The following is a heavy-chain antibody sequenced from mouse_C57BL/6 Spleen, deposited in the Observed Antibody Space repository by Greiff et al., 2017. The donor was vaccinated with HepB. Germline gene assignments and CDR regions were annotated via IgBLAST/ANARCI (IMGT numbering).Heavy chain of an antibody. J-gene: IGHJ4*01. CDR1: GYTFTEYT. CDR2: FYPGSGSI. Sequence: QVQLKESGAELVKPGASVKLSCKASGYTFTEYTIHWVKQRSGQGLEWIGWFYPGSGSIKYNEKFKDKATLTADKYSSTVYMELSRLTSEDSAVYFCARHEDVTRTMDYWGQGTSVTVSS. V-gene: IGHV1-62-2*01. D-gene: IGHD2-1*01. CDR3: ARHEDVTRTMDY.